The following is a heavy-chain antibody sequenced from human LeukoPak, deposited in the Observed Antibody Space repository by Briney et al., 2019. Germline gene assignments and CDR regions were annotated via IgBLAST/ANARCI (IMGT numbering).Heavy chain of an antibody. Sequence: GASVKVSCKASGYTFTSYYMHWVRQAPGQGLEWMGIINPSGGSTSYAQKLQGRVTMTTDTSTSTAYMELRSLRSDDTAVYYCARSAGYSSSWYWFDPWGQGTLVTVSS. D-gene: IGHD6-13*01. J-gene: IGHJ5*02. CDR3: ARSAGYSSSWYWFDP. CDR2: INPSGGST. V-gene: IGHV1-46*01. CDR1: GYTFTSYY.